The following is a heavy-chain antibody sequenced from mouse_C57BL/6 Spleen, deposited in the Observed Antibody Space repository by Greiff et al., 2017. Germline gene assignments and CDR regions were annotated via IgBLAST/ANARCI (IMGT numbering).Heavy chain of an antibody. J-gene: IGHJ3*01. V-gene: IGHV7-3*01. D-gene: IGHD1-1*01. CDR1: GFTFTEYY. Sequence: EVQRVESGGGLVQPGGSLSLSCAASGFTFTEYYMSWVRQPPGKALEWLGFIRNKANGYTTEYSASVKGRFTISRDNSQSILYLQMNARRAEDSATYYCARSAYYYGSSPWFAYWGQGTLVTVSA. CDR2: IRNKANGYTT. CDR3: ARSAYYYGSSPWFAY.